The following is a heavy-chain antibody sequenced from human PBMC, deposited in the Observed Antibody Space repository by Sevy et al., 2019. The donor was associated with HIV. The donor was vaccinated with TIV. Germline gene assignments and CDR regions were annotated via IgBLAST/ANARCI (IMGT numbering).Heavy chain of an antibody. D-gene: IGHD6-6*01. CDR2: INPSGGST. V-gene: IGHV1-46*01. Sequence: ASVKVSCKASGYTFTSYYMHWVRQAPGQGLEWMGIINPSGGSTSYAQKFQGRVTMTRDTSTSTVYMELSSLRSEDTAVYYCARRRGVAARPDAFDIWGQGTMVTVSS. CDR1: GYTFTSYY. J-gene: IGHJ3*02. CDR3: ARRRGVAARPDAFDI.